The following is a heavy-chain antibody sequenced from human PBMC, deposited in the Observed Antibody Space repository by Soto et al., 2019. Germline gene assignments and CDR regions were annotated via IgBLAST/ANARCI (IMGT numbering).Heavy chain of an antibody. CDR2: ISAYNGNT. D-gene: IGHD1-26*01. CDR3: ARVVGALGHWFAP. J-gene: IGHJ5*02. V-gene: IGHV1-18*01. CDR1: GYTFTSYG. Sequence: EASVKVSCKASGYTFTSYGISLVRQAPGQGLEWMGRISAYNGNTNYAQKLQGRVTMTTDTSTSTAYMELRSLRSDDTAVYYCARVVGALGHWFAPWVQGTLVTVSS.